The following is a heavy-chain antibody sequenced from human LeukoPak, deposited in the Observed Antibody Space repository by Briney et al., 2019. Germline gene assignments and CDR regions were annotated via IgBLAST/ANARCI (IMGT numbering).Heavy chain of an antibody. J-gene: IGHJ4*02. CDR1: GFTFSNYW. CDR2: IHPDGNEK. V-gene: IGHV3-7*04. D-gene: IGHD3/OR15-3a*01. CDR3: ARGDDFSGDY. Sequence: PGGSLRLSCAASGFTFSNYWMSWVRQAPGKGLEWVANIHPDGNEKYHVDSVKGRFTISRDNAKNSLHLQMDSLRVEDTAVYYCARGDDFSGDYWGQGTLVTVSS.